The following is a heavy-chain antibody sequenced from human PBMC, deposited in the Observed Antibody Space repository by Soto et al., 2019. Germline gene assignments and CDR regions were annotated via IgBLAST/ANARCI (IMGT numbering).Heavy chain of an antibody. CDR1: GYTFTSYD. CDR2: MNPNSGNT. V-gene: IGHV1-8*01. D-gene: IGHD3-22*01. CDR3: ASIYDSSGYADY. J-gene: IGHJ4*02. Sequence: ASVKVSCKASGYTFTSYDINWVRQATGQGHEWMGWMNPNSGNTGYAQKLQGRVTMTRNTSISTAYMELSSLRSEDTAVYYCASIYDSSGYADYWRQGTLVTVSS.